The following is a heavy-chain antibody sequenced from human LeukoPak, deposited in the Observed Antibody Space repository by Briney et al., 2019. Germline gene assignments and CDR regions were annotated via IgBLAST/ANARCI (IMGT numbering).Heavy chain of an antibody. D-gene: IGHD6-13*01. CDR2: IRSKAYGGTT. J-gene: IGHJ4*02. CDR3: TRTYSSSWFGDY. V-gene: IGHV3-49*03. Sequence: GGSPRLSCTASGFTFGDYAMSWFRQAPGKGLEWVGFIRSKAYGGTTEYAASVKGRFTISRDDSKSIAYLQMNSLKTEDTAVYYCTRTYSSSWFGDYWGQGTLVTVSS. CDR1: GFTFGDYA.